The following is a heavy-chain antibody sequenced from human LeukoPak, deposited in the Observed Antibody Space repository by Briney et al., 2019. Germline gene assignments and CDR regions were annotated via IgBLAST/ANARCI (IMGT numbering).Heavy chain of an antibody. Sequence: GGSLRLSCAASGFTFSSHLMHWVRQAQGTGLVWVSSVKSDGTATNYADSVKGRFTISRDNAKNTLYLQMNSLRIEDTAVYYCVRKFATGDWGQGTLVTVSS. CDR3: VRKFATGD. V-gene: IGHV3-74*01. D-gene: IGHD1-14*01. CDR2: VKSDGTAT. CDR1: GFTFSSHL. J-gene: IGHJ4*02.